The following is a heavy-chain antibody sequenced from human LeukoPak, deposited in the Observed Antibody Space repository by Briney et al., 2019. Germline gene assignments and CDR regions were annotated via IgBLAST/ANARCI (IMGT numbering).Heavy chain of an antibody. CDR3: ARAYLLETMVVNEYHDAFDI. Sequence: SLKVSCKASGGTFSSYAISWVRQAPGQGLEWMGGIIPIFGTANYAQKFQGRVTITADESTSTAYMELSSLRSEDTAVYYCARAYLLETMVVNEYHDAFDIWGQGTMVTVSS. CDR1: GGTFSSYA. J-gene: IGHJ3*02. V-gene: IGHV1-69*13. CDR2: IIPIFGTA. D-gene: IGHD4-23*01.